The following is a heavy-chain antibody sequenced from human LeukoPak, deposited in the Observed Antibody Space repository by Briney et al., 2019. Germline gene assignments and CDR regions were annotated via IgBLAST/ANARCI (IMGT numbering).Heavy chain of an antibody. V-gene: IGHV4-34*01. D-gene: IGHD2-15*01. CDR2: INHSGST. Sequence: PSETLSLTCAVYGGSFSGYYWSWIRQPPGKGLEWIGEINHSGSTNYNPSLKSRVTISVDTSKNQFSLKLSSVPAADTAVYYCARHGGRGGGFDYWGQGTLVTVSS. CDR1: GGSFSGYY. J-gene: IGHJ4*02. CDR3: ARHGGRGGGFDY.